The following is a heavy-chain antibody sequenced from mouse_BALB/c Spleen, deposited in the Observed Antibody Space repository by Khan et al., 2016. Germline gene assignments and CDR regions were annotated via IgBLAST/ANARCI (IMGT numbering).Heavy chain of an antibody. J-gene: IGHJ3*01. Sequence: QVQLKESGAELVRPGSSVKISCKASGYAFSSYWMHWVQQRPGQGLEWIGQIYPGDGDTNYNGKFKGKATLTADKSSSKAYMQLSSLTSEDSAVEFWAGGTPFANWGQGTLVTVSA. CDR3: AGGTPFAN. V-gene: IGHV1-80*01. CDR1: GYAFSSYW. D-gene: IGHD2-14*01. CDR2: IYPGDGDT.